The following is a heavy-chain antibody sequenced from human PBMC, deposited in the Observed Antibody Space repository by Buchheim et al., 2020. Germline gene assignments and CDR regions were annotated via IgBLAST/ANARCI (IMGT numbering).Heavy chain of an antibody. CDR1: GGTFSSYA. D-gene: IGHD3-22*01. V-gene: IGHV1-69*06. Sequence: QVQLVQSGAEVKKPGSSVKVSCKASGGTFSSYAISWVRQAPGQGLEWMGGIIPIFGTANYAQKFQGRVTISADKSPSTAYMELSSLRSEDTAVYYCASGSAYYYDSSGFHYFDYWGQGTL. J-gene: IGHJ4*02. CDR3: ASGSAYYYDSSGFHYFDY. CDR2: IIPIFGTA.